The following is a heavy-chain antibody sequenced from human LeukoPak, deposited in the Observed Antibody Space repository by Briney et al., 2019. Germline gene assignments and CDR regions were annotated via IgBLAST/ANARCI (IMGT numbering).Heavy chain of an antibody. Sequence: ASVKVSCKASGYTFTGYYMHWVRQAPGQGLEWMGWINPNSGGTNYAQKFQGRVTMTRDTSISTAYMELSRLRSDDTAVYYCARERSHDYYYYYMDVWGKGTTVTISS. CDR1: GYTFTGYY. CDR2: INPNSGGT. J-gene: IGHJ6*03. CDR3: ARERSHDYYYYYMDV. V-gene: IGHV1-2*02. D-gene: IGHD1-26*01.